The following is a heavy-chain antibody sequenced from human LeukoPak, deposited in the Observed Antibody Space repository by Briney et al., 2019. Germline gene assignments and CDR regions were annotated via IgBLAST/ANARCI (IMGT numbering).Heavy chain of an antibody. J-gene: IGHJ4*02. CDR2: IYYRGRT. Sequence: SETLSLTCTVSGGSINNYYWSWIRQPPGKGLEGIGYIYYRGRTNYNPSLKSRVTFSVDTSKNQFSLKLNSVTAADTAVYYCARGGDYGDLRYFDYWGQGTLVTVSS. D-gene: IGHD4-17*01. CDR1: GGSINNYY. V-gene: IGHV4-59*01. CDR3: ARGGDYGDLRYFDY.